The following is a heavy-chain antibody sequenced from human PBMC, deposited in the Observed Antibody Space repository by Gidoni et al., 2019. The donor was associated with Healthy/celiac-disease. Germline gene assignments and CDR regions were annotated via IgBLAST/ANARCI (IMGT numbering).Heavy chain of an antibody. D-gene: IGHD5-12*01. Sequence: QVQLVESGGGVVQPGRSLRLSCAASRSTFSSYAMPWVRQAPGKGREWVAFISYDGSNKYYADSVKGRFTISRDNSKNTLYLQMNSLRAEDTAVYYCARGGWADGYNHRPQAFDIWGQGTMVTVSS. J-gene: IGHJ3*02. CDR3: ARGGWADGYNHRPQAFDI. CDR2: ISYDGSNK. CDR1: RSTFSSYA. V-gene: IGHV3-30-3*01.